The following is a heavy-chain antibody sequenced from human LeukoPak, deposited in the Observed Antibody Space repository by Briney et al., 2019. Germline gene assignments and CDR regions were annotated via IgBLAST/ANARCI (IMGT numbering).Heavy chain of an antibody. Sequence: GGSLRLSCEASGFTFSRYWLHWVRQAPGKGLVWVSRIKSDGKTNYADSVKGRFTISRDNAKNTVSLQMDSLRAEDTGVYYCARAPSEVGGYYPEYFRHWGQGTLVTVSS. V-gene: IGHV3-74*01. CDR2: IKSDGKT. J-gene: IGHJ1*01. D-gene: IGHD3-22*01. CDR1: GFTFSRYW. CDR3: ARAPSEVGGYYPEYFRH.